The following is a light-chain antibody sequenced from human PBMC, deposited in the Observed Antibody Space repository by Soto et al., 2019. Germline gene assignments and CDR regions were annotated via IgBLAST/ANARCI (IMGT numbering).Light chain of an antibody. Sequence: EVVLTQSPATLSLSPGDRATLSCRASQSVSSYFAWYQQKPGQAPRLLIYDASNRATGIPARFSGSGSGTDFSLTISSLEPGDLAVYYCQQYGSSPRTFGQGTKVDIK. V-gene: IGKV3-11*01. CDR2: DAS. CDR3: QQYGSSPRT. CDR1: QSVSSY. J-gene: IGKJ1*01.